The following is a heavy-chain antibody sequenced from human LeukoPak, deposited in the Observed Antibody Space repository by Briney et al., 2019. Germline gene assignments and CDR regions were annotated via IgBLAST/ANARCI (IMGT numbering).Heavy chain of an antibody. CDR1: GYTFTSYY. V-gene: IGHV1-46*01. CDR3: ARADSSGGNYYYYGMDV. CDR2: INPSGGST. D-gene: IGHD6-19*01. Sequence: ASVKVSCKASGYTFTSYYMHWVRQAPGQGLEWMGIINPSGGSTSCAQKFQGRVTMTRDTSTSTVYMELSSLRSEDTAVYYCARADSSGGNYYYYGMDVWGKGTTVTVSS. J-gene: IGHJ6*04.